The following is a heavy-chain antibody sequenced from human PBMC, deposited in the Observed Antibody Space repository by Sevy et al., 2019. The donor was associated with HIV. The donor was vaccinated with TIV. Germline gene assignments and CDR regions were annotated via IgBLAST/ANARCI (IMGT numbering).Heavy chain of an antibody. CDR1: GFTFSSYA. V-gene: IGHV3-30-3*01. D-gene: IGHD1-20*01. CDR2: ISYDGSNK. J-gene: IGHJ5*02. CDR3: AREESGSITGTTGWFDP. Sequence: GGSLRLSCAASGFTFSSYAMHWVRQAPGKGLEWVAVISYDGSNKYYADSVKGRFTISRDNSKNTMYLQMNSLGAEDTAVYYCAREESGSITGTTGWFDPWGQGTLVTVSS.